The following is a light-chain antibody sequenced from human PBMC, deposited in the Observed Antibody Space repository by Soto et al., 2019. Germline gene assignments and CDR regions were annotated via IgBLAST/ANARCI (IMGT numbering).Light chain of an antibody. V-gene: IGKV1-5*03. J-gene: IGKJ2*01. CDR2: KAS. CDR1: QSISNC. CDR3: QQYTSYTSYS. Sequence: DIQMTQSPSTLSASVGDRVTITCRASQSISNCLAWYQQKPGKPPKLLVYKASTLETGVPSSFSGSGSGTEFALTISSLQPDDFATYYCQQYTSYTSYSFGQGTKLEIK.